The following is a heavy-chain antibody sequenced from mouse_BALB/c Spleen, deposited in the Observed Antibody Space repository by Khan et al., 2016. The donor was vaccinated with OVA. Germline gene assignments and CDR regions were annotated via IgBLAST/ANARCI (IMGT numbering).Heavy chain of an antibody. J-gene: IGHJ3*01. Sequence: LQESGSELVRPGASVKLSCQASGYTFTSYWMHWVKQRPGQGLAWIGDIYPGSGSTNYDAQFKSKATLTVDTSSSTAYMQLSSLTSEDSAVYYCTRWSYWFAYWGQGTLVTVSA. V-gene: IGHV1S22*01. D-gene: IGHD2-12*01. CDR1: GYTFTSYW. CDR2: IYPGSGST. CDR3: TRWSYWFAY.